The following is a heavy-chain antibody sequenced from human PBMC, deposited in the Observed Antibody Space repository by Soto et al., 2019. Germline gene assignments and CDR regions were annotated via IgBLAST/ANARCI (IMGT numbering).Heavy chain of an antibody. J-gene: IGHJ4*02. CDR3: VTRYGSGYRAFDF. CDR1: GDTFNFYT. CDR2: FNPILSMS. V-gene: IGHV1-69*02. Sequence: QVQLVQSGSDVKKAGSSVKVSCKASGDTFNFYTINWVRQAPGLGLEWMGRFNPILSMSNYAQKFEGRVTITADKSTNTAYMELSRLRVEDTAMYYCVTRYGSGYRAFDFWGQGALVTVSS. D-gene: IGHD3-10*01.